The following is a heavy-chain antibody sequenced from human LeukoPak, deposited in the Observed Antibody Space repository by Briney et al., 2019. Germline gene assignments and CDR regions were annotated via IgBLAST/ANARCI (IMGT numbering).Heavy chain of an antibody. CDR1: GFNFNSYW. V-gene: IGHV3-7*01. D-gene: IGHD3-10*01. CDR3: AGWFGEQNDAFDI. J-gene: IGHJ3*02. Sequence: GGSLRLSCAASGFNFNSYWMSWVRQAPGKGLEWVANIKQDGGAKDYVDSVKGRFTISRDNAKNSLYLQMNSLRADDTAVYYCAGWFGEQNDAFDIWGQGTMVTVSS. CDR2: IKQDGGAK.